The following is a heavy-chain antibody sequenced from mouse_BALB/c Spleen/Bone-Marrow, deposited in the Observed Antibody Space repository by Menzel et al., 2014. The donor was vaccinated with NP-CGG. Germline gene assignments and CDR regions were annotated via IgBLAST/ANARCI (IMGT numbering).Heavy chain of an antibody. Sequence: VQVQQSGAELVKPGASVKLSCTTSGFNIKDTYMHWVKLRPEQGLEWIGRIVPANGNTKYAPKFQGKATIKADTSSNTAYLQLSSLTSEDTAVYFCASYDYGYYFDYWGQGTTLTVSS. CDR2: IVPANGNT. J-gene: IGHJ2*01. D-gene: IGHD2-4*01. V-gene: IGHV14-3*02. CDR1: GFNIKDTY. CDR3: ASYDYGYYFDY.